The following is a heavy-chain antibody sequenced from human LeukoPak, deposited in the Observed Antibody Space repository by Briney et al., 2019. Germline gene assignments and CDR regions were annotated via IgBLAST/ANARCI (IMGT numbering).Heavy chain of an antibody. V-gene: IGHV5-51*01. CDR1: GYSFTSYC. Sequence: GESLKISCKGSGYSFTSYCIGWVRQMPGKGLEWMGIIYPADYDTTYSPSFQDQLTISADKSISTHHLQCRTPNASDTATYYCARIPSGYTYGFFDYWGQGTLVTVSS. D-gene: IGHD5-18*01. CDR3: ARIPSGYTYGFFDY. J-gene: IGHJ4*02. CDR2: IYPADYDT.